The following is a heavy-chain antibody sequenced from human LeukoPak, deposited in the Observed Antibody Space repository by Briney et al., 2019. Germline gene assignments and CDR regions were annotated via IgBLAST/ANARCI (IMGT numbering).Heavy chain of an antibody. CDR1: GFTFSSYS. J-gene: IGHJ4*02. V-gene: IGHV3-21*01. Sequence: GGSLRLSCAASGFTFSSYSMNWVRQAPGKGLEWVSSISSSSSYIYYADSVKGRFTISRDNAKNSLYLQMNSLRAEDTAVYYCARYQWYYYDSSGYFDYWGQGTLVTVSS. D-gene: IGHD3-22*01. CDR2: ISSSSSYI. CDR3: ARYQWYYYDSSGYFDY.